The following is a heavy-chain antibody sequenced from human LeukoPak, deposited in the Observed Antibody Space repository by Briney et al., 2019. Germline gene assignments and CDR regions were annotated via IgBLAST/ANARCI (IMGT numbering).Heavy chain of an antibody. V-gene: IGHV4-34*01. CDR1: GGSISSYY. CDR2: INHSGST. CDR3: AREGVEGYDSSTRATDY. Sequence: SETLSLTCTVSGGSISSYYWSWIRQPPGKGLEWIGEINHSGSTNYNPSLKSRVTISVDTSKNQFSLKLSSVTAADTAVYYCAREGVEGYDSSTRATDYWGQGTLVTVSS. D-gene: IGHD3-22*01. J-gene: IGHJ4*02.